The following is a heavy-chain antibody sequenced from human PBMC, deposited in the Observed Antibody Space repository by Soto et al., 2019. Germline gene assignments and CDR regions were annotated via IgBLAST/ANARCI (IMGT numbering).Heavy chain of an antibody. Sequence: ASVKVSCKASGYTFTSYGISWVRQAPGQGLEWMGWISAYNSNTNYAQKLQGRVTMTTDTSTSTAYMELRSLRSDDTAVYYCARDSSSSWYEADYYGMDVWGQGTTVTVSS. CDR2: ISAYNSNT. D-gene: IGHD6-13*01. CDR1: GYTFTSYG. CDR3: ARDSSSSWYEADYYGMDV. J-gene: IGHJ6*02. V-gene: IGHV1-18*01.